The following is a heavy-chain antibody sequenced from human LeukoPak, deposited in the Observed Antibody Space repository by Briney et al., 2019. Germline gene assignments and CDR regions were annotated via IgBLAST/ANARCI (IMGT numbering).Heavy chain of an antibody. J-gene: IGHJ3*02. CDR3: ARAPDFWSGYYTGRAFDI. CDR2: INPNSGGT. D-gene: IGHD3-3*01. CDR1: GYTFTGYY. V-gene: IGHV1-2*02. Sequence: ASVKVSCKASGYTFTGYYMHWVRQAPGQGLEWMGWINPNSGGTNYAQKFQGRVTMTRDTSISTAYMELSRLRSDDTAVYYWARAPDFWSGYYTGRAFDIWGQGTMVTVSS.